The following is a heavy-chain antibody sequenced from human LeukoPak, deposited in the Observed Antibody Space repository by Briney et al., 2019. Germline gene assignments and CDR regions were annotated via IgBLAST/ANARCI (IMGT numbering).Heavy chain of an antibody. V-gene: IGHV3-30*04. CDR1: GFAFSSYA. CDR3: AKAFYGDYVVGGNFDY. CDR2: ISYDGITE. Sequence: PGGSLRLSCAAFGFAFSSYAMHWVRQAPGKGLEWVAIISYDGITEDYSDSVKGRFSISRDNFKNTLFLQMNSLRAEDTAVYYCAKAFYGDYVVGGNFDYWGQGTLVTVSS. D-gene: IGHD4-17*01. J-gene: IGHJ4*02.